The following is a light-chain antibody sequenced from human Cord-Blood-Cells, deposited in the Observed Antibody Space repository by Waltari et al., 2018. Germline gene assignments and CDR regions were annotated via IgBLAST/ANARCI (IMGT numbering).Light chain of an antibody. J-gene: IGLJ2*01. V-gene: IGLV2-14*01. CDR1: SSDVGGYNY. Sequence: QSALTQPASVSGSPGQSITIPCTGTSSDVGGYNYVSWYQQHPGKAPKLMIYDVSNRPSGVSNRFSGSKSGNTASLTISGLQAEDEADYYCSSYTSSGTQVVFGGGTKLTVL. CDR2: DVS. CDR3: SSYTSSGTQVV.